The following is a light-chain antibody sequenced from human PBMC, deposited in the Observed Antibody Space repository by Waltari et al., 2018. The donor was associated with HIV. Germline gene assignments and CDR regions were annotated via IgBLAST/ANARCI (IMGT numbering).Light chain of an antibody. CDR1: QSISTF. V-gene: IGKV1-39*01. Sequence: DIQMTQSPSFLAASVGDRVTITCRASQSISTFLNWYQQRPGKAPDLLIYGASSLQSGVPSRFSGSGSGTDFTLTINSLQPEDFATYYCQQTYNTPKTFGLGSKVDIK. CDR2: GAS. J-gene: IGKJ1*01. CDR3: QQTYNTPKT.